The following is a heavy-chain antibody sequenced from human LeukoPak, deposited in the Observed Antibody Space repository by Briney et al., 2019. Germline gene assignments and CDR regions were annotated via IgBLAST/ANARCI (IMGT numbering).Heavy chain of an antibody. Sequence: ASVTVSCKASGGTFTNYAFSWVRQAPGQGLEWMGGIIPMFSTSRYAQKFQGRVTITADESTSTASMELGSLRSEDTAVYYCARAGIPPDAFDIWGQGTMVTVSS. CDR1: GGTFTNYA. CDR3: ARAGIPPDAFDI. J-gene: IGHJ3*02. CDR2: IIPMFSTS. V-gene: IGHV1-69*01.